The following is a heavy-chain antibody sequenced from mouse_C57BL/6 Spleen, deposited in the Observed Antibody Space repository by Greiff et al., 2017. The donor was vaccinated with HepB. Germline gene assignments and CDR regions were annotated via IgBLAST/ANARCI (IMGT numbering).Heavy chain of an antibody. CDR2: ISSGGSYT. CDR1: GFTFSSYG. D-gene: IGHD4-1*02. CDR3: ARHQLGGDWFAY. Sequence: EVQGVESGGDLVKPGGSLKLSCAASGFTFSSYGMSWVRQTPDKRLEWVATISSGGSYTYYPDSVKGRFTISRDNAKNTLYLQMSSLKSEDTAMYYCARHQLGGDWFAYWGQGTLVTVSA. J-gene: IGHJ3*01. V-gene: IGHV5-6*01.